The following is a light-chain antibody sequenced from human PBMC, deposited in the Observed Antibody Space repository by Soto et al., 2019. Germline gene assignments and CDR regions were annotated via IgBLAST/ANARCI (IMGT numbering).Light chain of an antibody. CDR3: QQYGSSPWT. Sequence: EIVLTQSPGTLSLSTGETATLSCRASQTGSSSYLAWYQQKPGQAPRLLIYDASKRATGSPDRFSGSGSGTDFTLTISRLEPEDFVVYYCQQYGSSPWTFGQGTKVDIK. CDR2: DAS. CDR1: QTGSSSY. V-gene: IGKV3-20*01. J-gene: IGKJ1*01.